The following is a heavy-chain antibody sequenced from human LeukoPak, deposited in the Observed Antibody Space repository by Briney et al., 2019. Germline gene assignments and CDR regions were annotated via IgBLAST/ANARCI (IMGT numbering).Heavy chain of an antibody. CDR1: GGSISGYY. J-gene: IGHJ4*02. CDR3: ARGPNSGYGRFDY. D-gene: IGHD5-12*01. V-gene: IGHV4-59*01. CDR2: FYYSGST. Sequence: PSETLPLTCSVSGGSISGYYWSWLRQPPGRGLEWIGYFYYSGSTTYNPSLKGRVTISVDTSENHFSLKLSSVTAADTAVYYCARGPNSGYGRFDYWGQGTLVTVSS.